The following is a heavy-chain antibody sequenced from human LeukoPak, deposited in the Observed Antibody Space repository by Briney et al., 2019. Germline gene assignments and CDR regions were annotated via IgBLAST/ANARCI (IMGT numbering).Heavy chain of an antibody. CDR3: TTDLGGTGWYMDV. Sequence: GGSLRLSCAASGFTFSSYWMSWVRQAPGKGLEWVGRIKSKTDGGTTDYAAPVKGRFTISRDDSKNTLYLQMNSLKTEDTAVYYCTTDLGGTGWYMDVWGKGTTVTVSS. V-gene: IGHV3-15*01. CDR2: IKSKTDGGTT. D-gene: IGHD1-1*01. CDR1: GFTFSSYW. J-gene: IGHJ6*03.